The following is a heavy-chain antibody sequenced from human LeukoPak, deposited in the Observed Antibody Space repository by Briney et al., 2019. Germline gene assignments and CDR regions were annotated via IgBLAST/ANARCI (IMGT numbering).Heavy chain of an antibody. CDR2: ISSSGGST. V-gene: IGHV3-23*01. D-gene: IGHD1-26*01. CDR1: GFTFSSYA. CDR3: ARDSVTGSSHYFDY. J-gene: IGHJ4*02. Sequence: GGSLRLSCAASGFTFSSYAISWVRQAPGKGLEWVSAISSSGGSTYYADSVEGRFTISRDNSKNTLYLQMNSLRAEDTAVYYCARDSVTGSSHYFDYWGQGTLVTVSS.